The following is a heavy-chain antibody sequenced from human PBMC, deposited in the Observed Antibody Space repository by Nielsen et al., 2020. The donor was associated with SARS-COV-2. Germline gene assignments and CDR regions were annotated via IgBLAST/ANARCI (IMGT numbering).Heavy chain of an antibody. V-gene: IGHV1-69*13. Sequence: SVKVSCKASGGTFSSYAISWVRQAPGQGLEWMGGIIPIFGTANYAQKFQGRVTITADESTSTAYMELSSVTAADTAVYYCARSRTVRYGMDVWGQGTTVTVSS. J-gene: IGHJ6*02. CDR2: IIPIFGTA. D-gene: IGHD4-11*01. CDR1: GGTFSSYA. CDR3: ARSRTVRYGMDV.